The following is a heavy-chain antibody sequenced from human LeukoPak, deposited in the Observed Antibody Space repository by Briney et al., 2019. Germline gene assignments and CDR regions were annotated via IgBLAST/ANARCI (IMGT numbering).Heavy chain of an antibody. Sequence: ASVKVSCKASGYTFTGYYMHWVRQAPGQGLEWIGWINPNSGGTNYAQKFQGRVTMTRDTSISTAYMELSRLRSDDTAVYYCARHLTMYGDPYYFDYWGQGTLVTVSS. V-gene: IGHV1-2*02. CDR2: INPNSGGT. J-gene: IGHJ4*02. D-gene: IGHD4-17*01. CDR3: ARHLTMYGDPYYFDY. CDR1: GYTFTGYY.